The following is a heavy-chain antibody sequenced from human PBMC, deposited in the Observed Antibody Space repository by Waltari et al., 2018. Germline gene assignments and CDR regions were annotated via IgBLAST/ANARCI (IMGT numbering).Heavy chain of an antibody. CDR3: ARDTSGTREYYFDY. J-gene: IGHJ4*02. CDR1: GFTGSSNY. CDR2: IYSGGST. D-gene: IGHD1-7*01. Sequence: EVQLVESGGGLVQPGGSLRLSCAASGFTGSSNYMSWVRQAPGKGLEWVSVIYSGGSTYYADSVKGRFTISRDNSKNTLYLQMNSLRAEDTAVYYCARDTSGTREYYFDYWGQGTLVTVSS. V-gene: IGHV3-66*02.